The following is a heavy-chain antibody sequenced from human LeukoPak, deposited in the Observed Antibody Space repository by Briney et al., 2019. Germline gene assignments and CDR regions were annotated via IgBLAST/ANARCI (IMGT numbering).Heavy chain of an antibody. Sequence: GASVKVSCKASGYTFTGYYRHWVRQAPGQGLEWMGWINPNSGGTNYAQKFQGRVTMTRDTSISTAYMELSRLRSDDTAVYYCARPISSSWFFWFDPWGQGTLVTVSS. CDR1: GYTFTGYY. V-gene: IGHV1-2*02. D-gene: IGHD6-13*01. CDR3: ARPISSSWFFWFDP. CDR2: INPNSGGT. J-gene: IGHJ5*02.